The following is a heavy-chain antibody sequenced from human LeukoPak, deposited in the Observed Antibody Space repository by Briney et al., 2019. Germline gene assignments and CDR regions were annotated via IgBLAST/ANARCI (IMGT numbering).Heavy chain of an antibody. CDR1: GFTFSSYS. V-gene: IGHV3-21*01. CDR2: ISSSSSYI. J-gene: IGHJ6*04. Sequence: GGSLRLSCAASGFTFSSYSMNWVRQAPGKGLEWVSSISSSSSYIYYADSVKGRFTISRDNAKNSLYLQMNSLRAEDTAVYYCARDLIAAAGTDYYYGMDVWGKGTTVTVSS. D-gene: IGHD6-13*01. CDR3: ARDLIAAAGTDYYYGMDV.